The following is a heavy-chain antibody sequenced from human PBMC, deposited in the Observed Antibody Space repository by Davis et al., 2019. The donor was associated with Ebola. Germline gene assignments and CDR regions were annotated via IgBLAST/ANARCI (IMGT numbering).Heavy chain of an antibody. V-gene: IGHV4-59*01. CDR1: GCPISSYY. J-gene: IGHJ4*02. Sequence: MPSETLSLTCPVSGCPISSYYWPWIRQPPGKGLEWIGYIYYSGSTNYNPSLKSRVTISVDTSKNQFSLKLSSVTAADTDVYYCARGGRYSSSPLVDYWGQGTLVTVSS. D-gene: IGHD6-6*01. CDR2: IYYSGST. CDR3: ARGGRYSSSPLVDY.